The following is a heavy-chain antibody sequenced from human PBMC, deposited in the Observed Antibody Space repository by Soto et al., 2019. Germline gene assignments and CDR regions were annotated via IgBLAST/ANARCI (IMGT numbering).Heavy chain of an antibody. Sequence: QITLKESGPTLVKPTQTLTLTCTFSGFSLSTTEVGVAWIRQPPGKALEWLALIYWDDDKRYSPSLKSSLTITKDTSKNQVVLRMTNMDPVDTATYYCAHRFDWYYFDYWGQGTLVTVSS. CDR3: AHRFDWYYFDY. CDR2: IYWDDDK. J-gene: IGHJ4*02. CDR1: GFSLSTTEVG. V-gene: IGHV2-5*02. D-gene: IGHD3-9*01.